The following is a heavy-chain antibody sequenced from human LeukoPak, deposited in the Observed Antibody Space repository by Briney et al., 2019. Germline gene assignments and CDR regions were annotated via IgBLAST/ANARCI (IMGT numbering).Heavy chain of an antibody. Sequence: PGGSLRLSCAASGFIFSSAVMSWVRQAPGKGLEWVSAINSRSGTTYAESVKGRFTISRDNSKNTLYLQMNTLRVEDTAVYFCAKRGVVIRVILVGFHKEAYYFDSWGQGALVTVSS. J-gene: IGHJ4*02. CDR2: INSRSGTT. V-gene: IGHV3-23*01. CDR1: GFIFSSAV. CDR3: AKRGVVIRVILVGFHKEAYYFDS. D-gene: IGHD3-22*01.